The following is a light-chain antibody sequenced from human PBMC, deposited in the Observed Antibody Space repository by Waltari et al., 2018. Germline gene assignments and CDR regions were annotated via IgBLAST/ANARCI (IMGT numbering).Light chain of an antibody. CDR2: WAS. CDR1: QSVLYSSHKKNY. J-gene: IGKJ1*01. V-gene: IGKV4-1*01. CDR3: QQYFSTPWT. Sequence: DIVMTQSPDTLAVSLGERATINCNSSQSVLYSSHKKNYLRWYQQKPGQPPKLLIYWASTRESGVPDRFSGSGSETDFTLTISSLQAEDVAVYYCQQYFSTPWTFGQGTKVEIK.